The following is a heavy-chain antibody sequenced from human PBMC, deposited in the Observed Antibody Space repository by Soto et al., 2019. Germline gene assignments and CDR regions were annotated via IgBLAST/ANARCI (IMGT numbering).Heavy chain of an antibody. V-gene: IGHV1-24*01. Sequence: QVQLVQSGAEVKKPGASVKVSCKVSGYTLTELSMHWVRQAPGKGLEWMGGFDTEDGETIYAQKFQGRVPMNEDTSTDTAYMELSSLRSEDTAVYYCATVPPLYCSGGSGYSPGWFDPWGQGTLVTVSS. J-gene: IGHJ5*02. CDR1: GYTLTELS. D-gene: IGHD2-15*01. CDR2: FDTEDGET. CDR3: ATVPPLYCSGGSGYSPGWFDP.